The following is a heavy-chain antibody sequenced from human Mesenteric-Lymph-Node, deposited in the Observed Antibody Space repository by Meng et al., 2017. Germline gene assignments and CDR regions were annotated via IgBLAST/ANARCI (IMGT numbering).Heavy chain of an antibody. CDR2: ITSDGTIK. Sequence: EVELVESGGGLVQHGGSLSLSCAASGFIFSNYWMHWVRQVPGKGLVWVSDITSDGTIKRYADSLKGRFTISRDSAKNTLYLQMNSLRAEDTAVYYCARVQVVVTGFDPWGQGTLVTVSS. D-gene: IGHD2-21*02. CDR1: GFIFSNYW. J-gene: IGHJ5*02. V-gene: IGHV3-74*01. CDR3: ARVQVVVTGFDP.